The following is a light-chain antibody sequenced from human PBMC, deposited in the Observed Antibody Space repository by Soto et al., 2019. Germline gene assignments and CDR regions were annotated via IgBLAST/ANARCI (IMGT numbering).Light chain of an antibody. J-gene: IGKJ5*01. CDR2: GAS. Sequence: EIVMTQSPATLSVSPGERATLSCRASQSVSSNLAWYQQKPGQAPRLLIYGASTRATGIPARFSGSGSGTEFTHTISSLQSEDFAVYYCQQRSNWPPTFGQGTRLEIK. CDR1: QSVSSN. CDR3: QQRSNWPPT. V-gene: IGKV3-15*01.